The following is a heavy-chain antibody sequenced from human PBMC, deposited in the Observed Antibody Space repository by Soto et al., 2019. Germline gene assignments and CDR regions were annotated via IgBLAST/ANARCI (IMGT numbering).Heavy chain of an antibody. Sequence: PGGSLRLSCAASGFAFSSSAMSWVRQAPGKGLEWVSGISGSGGSTYYADSVKGRFTISRDNSKNTLYLQMNSLRAEDTAVYYCAKFPGYYYVLGSHLGSFDYWGQGPLVTGS. CDR1: GFAFSSSA. J-gene: IGHJ4*02. D-gene: IGHD3-10*01. CDR2: ISGSGGST. V-gene: IGHV3-23*01. CDR3: AKFPGYYYVLGSHLGSFDY.